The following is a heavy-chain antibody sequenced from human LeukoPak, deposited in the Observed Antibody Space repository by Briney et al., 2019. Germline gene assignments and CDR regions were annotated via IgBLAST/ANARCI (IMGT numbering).Heavy chain of an antibody. CDR3: ARDWNYGDFEFHY. CDR1: GCTFISYA. D-gene: IGHD4-17*01. Sequence: SVKVSCKASGCTFISYAISWVRQAPGQGLEWMGGIIPIFGTANYAQKFQGRVTITTDESTSTAYMELSSLRSEDTAVYYCARDWNYGDFEFHYWGQGTLVTVSS. J-gene: IGHJ4*02. CDR2: IIPIFGTA. V-gene: IGHV1-69*05.